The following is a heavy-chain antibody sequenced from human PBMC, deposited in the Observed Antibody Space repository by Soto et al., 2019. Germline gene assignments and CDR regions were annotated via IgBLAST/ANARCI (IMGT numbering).Heavy chain of an antibody. V-gene: IGHV3-74*01. Sequence: EVQLVASGGGLVQPGESLRLSCAASGFTFSSYWMFWVRQAPGKGLVWVSRVSPDGSSTHYADSVKGRFTISRDNGKNTLYLQMNSLRAEDTAVYYCARANWCLDYWGQGTLVTVSS. J-gene: IGHJ4*02. CDR2: VSPDGSST. CDR1: GFTFSSYW. D-gene: IGHD2-15*01. CDR3: ARANWCLDY.